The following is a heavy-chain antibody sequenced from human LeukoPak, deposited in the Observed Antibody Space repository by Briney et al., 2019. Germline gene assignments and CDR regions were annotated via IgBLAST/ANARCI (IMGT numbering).Heavy chain of an antibody. Sequence: SVKVSCEASGGTFSSYAISWVRQAPGQGLEWMGRIIPILGIANYAQKFQGRVTITRDTSASTAYMELSSLRSEDTAVYYCARMGIAVATYYYGMDVWGQGTTVTVSS. CDR3: ARMGIAVATYYYGMDV. CDR2: IIPILGIA. J-gene: IGHJ6*02. V-gene: IGHV1-69*04. D-gene: IGHD6-19*01. CDR1: GGTFSSYA.